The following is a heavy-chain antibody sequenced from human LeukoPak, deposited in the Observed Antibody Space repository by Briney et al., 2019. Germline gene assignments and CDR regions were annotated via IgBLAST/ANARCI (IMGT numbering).Heavy chain of an antibody. Sequence: GGSLRLSCAASGFTFSSYAMHWVRQAPGKGLEWVAVISYDGSNKYYADSVKGRFTISRDNSKNTLYLQMNSLRAEDTAVYYCTRDMGGTYFDYWGQGTLVTVSS. J-gene: IGHJ4*02. D-gene: IGHD1-26*01. CDR3: TRDMGGTYFDY. V-gene: IGHV3-30-3*01. CDR1: GFTFSSYA. CDR2: ISYDGSNK.